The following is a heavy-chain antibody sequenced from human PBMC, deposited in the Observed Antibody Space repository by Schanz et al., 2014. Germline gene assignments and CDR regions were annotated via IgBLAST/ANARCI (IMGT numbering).Heavy chain of an antibody. CDR2: ISAYTNNT. CDR1: RYTFNTYG. V-gene: IGHV1-18*01. CDR3: ACTYCSSTSCYTGYYYMDV. J-gene: IGHJ6*03. Sequence: QGQLVQSGPEVKEPGASVKVSCEASRYTFNTYGLNWVRQAPGQGLEWMGWISAYTNNTNYAQKVQDRVRITADKSTSTAYMELSSLRSDDTAVYYCACTYCSSTSCYTGYYYMDVWGKGTTVTVSS. D-gene: IGHD2-2*02.